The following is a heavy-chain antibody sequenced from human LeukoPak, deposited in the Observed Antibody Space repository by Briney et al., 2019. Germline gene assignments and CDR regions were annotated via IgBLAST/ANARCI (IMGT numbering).Heavy chain of an antibody. D-gene: IGHD5-12*01. Sequence: GGSLRLSCAVSGFIFTNYAMSWVRQAPGKGREWVSVIIGSSGSTFYADSVKGRFTISRDKSKTTLYLQMNILRDEDTAVYYCAKGGYDYVEMGYFDYWGQGTLVTVSS. CDR3: AKGGYDYVEMGYFDY. J-gene: IGHJ4*02. CDR2: IIGSSGST. CDR1: GFIFTNYA. V-gene: IGHV3-23*01.